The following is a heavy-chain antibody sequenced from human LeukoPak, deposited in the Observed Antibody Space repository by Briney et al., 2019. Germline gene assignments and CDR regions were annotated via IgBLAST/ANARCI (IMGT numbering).Heavy chain of an antibody. CDR3: ARTGSLDGDYDY. J-gene: IGHJ4*02. Sequence: PGGSLRLSCAASGFTFSNYNMNWVRQAPGKGLEWVSSMTTTGIYIFYAYSVKGRFTISRDNAQNSLYLQMNSLRPGDTAIYYCARTGSLDGDYDYWGQGTLVTVSS. CDR2: MTTTGIYI. D-gene: IGHD4-17*01. CDR1: GFTFSNYN. V-gene: IGHV3-21*06.